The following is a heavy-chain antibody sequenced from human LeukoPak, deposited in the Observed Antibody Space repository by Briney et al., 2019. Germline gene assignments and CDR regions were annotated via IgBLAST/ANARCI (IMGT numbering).Heavy chain of an antibody. V-gene: IGHV1-2*02. Sequence: ASVKVSCKASGYTFTGYYMHWVRQAPGQGLEWMGWINPNSGGTNYAQKLQGRVTMTRDMSISTAYMELSRLRSDDTAVYYCARDQTAAGNPDYWGQGTLVTVSS. CDR2: INPNSGGT. J-gene: IGHJ4*02. D-gene: IGHD6-13*01. CDR3: ARDQTAAGNPDY. CDR1: GYTFTGYY.